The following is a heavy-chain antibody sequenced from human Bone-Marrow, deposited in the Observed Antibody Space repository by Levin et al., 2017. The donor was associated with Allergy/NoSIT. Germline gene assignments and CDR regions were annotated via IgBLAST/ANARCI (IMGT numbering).Heavy chain of an antibody. D-gene: IGHD1-1*01. Sequence: PGGSLRLSCKASAFTFSKNWMSWVRQAPEKGLEWVANINDDGKETYYVDSVKGRFSISRDNARNSLYLQMNSLRAEDTAVYYCARAGSPGSADLWGRGTLVIVSS. CDR3: ARAGSPGSADL. J-gene: IGHJ2*01. CDR1: AFTFSKNW. V-gene: IGHV3-7*01. CDR2: INDDGKET.